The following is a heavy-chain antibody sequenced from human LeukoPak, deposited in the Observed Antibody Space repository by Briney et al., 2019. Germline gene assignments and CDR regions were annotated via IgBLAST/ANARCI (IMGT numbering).Heavy chain of an antibody. CDR1: GFTFNTYG. D-gene: IGHD6-19*01. Sequence: PGGSLRLSCPASGFTFNTYGMHWVRQAPGKGLEWVAFIRYDGGIKYYVDSVKGRFTISRDNSKNALYLQMNSLRGEDTAVYYCAKDSGSGWYEAHFDPWGQGTLVTVSS. CDR3: AKDSGSGWYEAHFDP. J-gene: IGHJ5*02. V-gene: IGHV3-30*02. CDR2: IRYDGGIK.